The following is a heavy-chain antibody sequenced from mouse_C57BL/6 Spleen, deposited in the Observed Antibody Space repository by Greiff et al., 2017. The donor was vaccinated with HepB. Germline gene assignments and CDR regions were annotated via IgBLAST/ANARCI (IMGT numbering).Heavy chain of an antibody. Sequence: VQRVESGAELVRPGASVKLSCTASGFNIQDDYMHWVKQRPEQGLEWIGWIDPENGDTEYASKFQGQATITADTSSNTAYLQLSSLTSEDTAVYYCTTSRPYYDGSRAWFAYWGQGTLVTVSA. CDR2: IDPENGDT. CDR3: TTSRPYYDGSRAWFAY. J-gene: IGHJ3*01. V-gene: IGHV14-4*01. D-gene: IGHD1-1*01. CDR1: GFNIQDDY.